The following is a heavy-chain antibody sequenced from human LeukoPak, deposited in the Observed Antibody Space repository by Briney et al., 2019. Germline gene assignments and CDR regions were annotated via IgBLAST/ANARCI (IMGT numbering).Heavy chain of an antibody. CDR3: AKDSLNWFGESIS. J-gene: IGHJ5*02. CDR1: GFTFSSYG. V-gene: IGHV3-23*01. Sequence: GGSLRLSCAASGFTFSSYGMSWVRQAPGKGLEWVSAISGSGGSTYYADSVKGRFTISRDNSKTTLYLQMNSLRAEDTAVYYCAKDSLNWFGESISWGQRTLVTVSS. CDR2: ISGSGGST. D-gene: IGHD3-10*01.